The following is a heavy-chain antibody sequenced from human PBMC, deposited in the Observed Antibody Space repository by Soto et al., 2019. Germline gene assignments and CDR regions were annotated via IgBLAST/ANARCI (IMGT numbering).Heavy chain of an antibody. CDR2: ITPILGIT. D-gene: IGHD6-13*01. J-gene: IGHJ5*02. CDR3: ARVLGEGWFDP. Sequence: QVQMVQSGAEVKKPGSSVKVSCRNSGGTFGTYTFSWVRQAPGQGLEWMGRITPILGITTYAQKFQGRVTITADRSTSTAYMDLSSLRSEDTAMYYCARVLGEGWFDPWGQGTLVTVSS. V-gene: IGHV1-69*04. CDR1: GGTFGTYT.